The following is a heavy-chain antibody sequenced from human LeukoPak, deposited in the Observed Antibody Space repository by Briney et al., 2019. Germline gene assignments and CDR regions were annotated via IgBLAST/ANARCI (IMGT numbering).Heavy chain of an antibody. V-gene: IGHV3-7*01. CDR3: ARWTTFARH. CDR1: GFTFSSYW. D-gene: IGHD1-14*01. Sequence: GGSLRLSCAASGFTFSSYWMTWVRQAPGKGLEWVAKIKQDGSEKYYVDSVKGRFTISRDSAKNSLYLQMSSLRAEDTAVYYCARWTTFARHWGQGTLLTVSS. J-gene: IGHJ4*02. CDR2: IKQDGSEK.